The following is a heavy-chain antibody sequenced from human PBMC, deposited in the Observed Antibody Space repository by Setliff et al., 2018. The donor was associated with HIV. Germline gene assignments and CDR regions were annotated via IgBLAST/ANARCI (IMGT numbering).Heavy chain of an antibody. J-gene: IGHJ3*01. V-gene: IGHV1-18*01. D-gene: IGHD6-19*01. CDR1: GYTFTSYG. CDR2: ISGYNGNT. CDR3: ARVPYRSAWFSWGHDAFDV. Sequence: GASVKVSCKASGYTFTSYGISWVRQAPGQGLEWMGWISGYNGNTKYVQKYQGRVTMTTDTSTSKVYMELRTLRSDDTAVYYCARVPYRSAWFSWGHDAFDVWGQGTMVTVSS.